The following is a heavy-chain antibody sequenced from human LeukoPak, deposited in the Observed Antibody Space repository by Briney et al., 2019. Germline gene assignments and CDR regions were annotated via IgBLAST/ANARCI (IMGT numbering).Heavy chain of an antibody. Sequence: ASVKVSCKASGYTFTSYGISWVRQAPGQGLEWMGWISAYNGNTNYAQKLQGRVTMTTDTSTSTAYMELRSLRSDDTAVYYCARGNGYSSGWFRVVNYYYYMDVWGKGTTVTVSS. CDR2: ISAYNGNT. V-gene: IGHV1-18*01. J-gene: IGHJ6*03. CDR1: GYTFTSYG. CDR3: ARGNGYSSGWFRVVNYYYYMDV. D-gene: IGHD6-19*01.